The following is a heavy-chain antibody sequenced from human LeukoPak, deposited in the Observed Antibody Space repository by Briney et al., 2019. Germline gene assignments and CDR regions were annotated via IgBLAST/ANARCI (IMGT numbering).Heavy chain of an antibody. Sequence: PGGSLRLSCGASGFTFSSYAMSWVRQAPGKGLEWVSAISGSGGSTHYADSVKGRFTISRDNSKNTLYLQMNSLRAEDTAVYYCTNGYSYGLGFDYWGQGTLVTVSS. CDR1: GFTFSSYA. CDR3: TNGYSYGLGFDY. V-gene: IGHV3-23*01. CDR2: ISGSGGST. J-gene: IGHJ4*02. D-gene: IGHD5-18*01.